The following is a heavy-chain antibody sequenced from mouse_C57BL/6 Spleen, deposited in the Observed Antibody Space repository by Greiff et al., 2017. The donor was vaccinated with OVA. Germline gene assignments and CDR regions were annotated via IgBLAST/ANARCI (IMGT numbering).Heavy chain of an antibody. V-gene: IGHV1-76*01. CDR3: AREGMEGFAY. CDR2: IYPGSDDT. D-gene: IGHD2-3*01. Sequence: LVESGAELVRPGASVKLSCKASGYIFTEYYINWVKQRPGQGLEWIARIYPGSDDTSYNEKFKGKATLTAEKSSSTAYMQLSSLTSEDSAVYFCAREGMEGFAYWGQGTLVTVSA. J-gene: IGHJ3*01. CDR1: GYIFTEYY.